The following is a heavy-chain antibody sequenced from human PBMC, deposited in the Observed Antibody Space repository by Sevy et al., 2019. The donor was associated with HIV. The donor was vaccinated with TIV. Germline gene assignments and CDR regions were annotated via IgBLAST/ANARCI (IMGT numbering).Heavy chain of an antibody. CDR1: ACTFSTYA. D-gene: IGHD2-15*01. V-gene: IGHV3-30*18. CDR2: VAYDGGNR. Sequence: GGSLRLSCAASACTFSTYAMHWVRQAPGKGLEWVAVVAYDGGNRHYADSVKGRFTISRDNSKNTLYLQMNSLRGEDTAVYYCAKDAGGCTGGNCYWATNYYGMDVWSQGTTVTVSS. J-gene: IGHJ6*02. CDR3: AKDAGGCTGGNCYWATNYYGMDV.